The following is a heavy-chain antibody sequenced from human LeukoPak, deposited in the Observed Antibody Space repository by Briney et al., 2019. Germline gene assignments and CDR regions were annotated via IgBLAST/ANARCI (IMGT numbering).Heavy chain of an antibody. CDR1: GYTFTSYG. CDR3: ARQWSPLYYFDY. J-gene: IGHJ4*02. V-gene: IGHV1-18*01. CDR2: ISAYNGNT. Sequence: ASVKVSCKASGYTFTSYGISWVRQAPGQGLEWMGWISAYNGNTNYAQKLQGRVTMTTDSSTSTAYMELRSLRSDDTAVYYCARQWSPLYYFDYWGQGTLVTVSS. D-gene: IGHD2-8*01.